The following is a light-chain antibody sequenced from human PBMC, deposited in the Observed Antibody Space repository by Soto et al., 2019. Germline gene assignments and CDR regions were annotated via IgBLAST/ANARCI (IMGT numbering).Light chain of an antibody. J-gene: IGKJ2*01. CDR1: QSVSSY. CDR3: QQRSNWPVT. Sequence: EIVLTQSPATLSLSPGERATLSCRASQSVSSYLAWYQQKPGQAPRLLIYDASNSATGIPARFSGSGSGTDFTLTISSLVPEDFAVYYCQQRSNWPVTFSQGTKLEIK. V-gene: IGKV3-11*01. CDR2: DAS.